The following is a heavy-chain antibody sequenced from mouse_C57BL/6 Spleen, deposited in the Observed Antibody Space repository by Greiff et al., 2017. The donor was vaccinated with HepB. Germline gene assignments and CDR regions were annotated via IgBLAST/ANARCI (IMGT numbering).Heavy chain of an antibody. J-gene: IGHJ1*03. Sequence: QVQLKQPGAELVKPGASVKLSCKASGYTFTSYWMHWVKQRPGQGLEWIGMIHPNSGSTNYNEKFKSKATLTVDKSSSTAYMQLSSLTSEDSAVYYCARRSTTVVAHWYFDVWGTGTTVTVSS. V-gene: IGHV1-64*01. D-gene: IGHD1-1*01. CDR1: GYTFTSYW. CDR2: IHPNSGST. CDR3: ARRSTTVVAHWYFDV.